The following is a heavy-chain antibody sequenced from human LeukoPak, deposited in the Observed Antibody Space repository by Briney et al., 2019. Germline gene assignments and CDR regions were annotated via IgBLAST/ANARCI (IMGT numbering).Heavy chain of an antibody. CDR1: GYTFTGYY. V-gene: IGHV1-2*02. J-gene: IGHJ4*02. CDR2: INPNSGGT. CDR3: ARDRPGFGTIESPEY. Sequence: ASVKVSCKASGYTFTGYYMHWVRQAPGQGLEWMGWINPNSGGTNYAQKFQGRVTMTRDTSTRTAYMELRSLRSDDTAMYYCARDRPGFGTIESPEYWGQGTLVTVSS. D-gene: IGHD1-1*01.